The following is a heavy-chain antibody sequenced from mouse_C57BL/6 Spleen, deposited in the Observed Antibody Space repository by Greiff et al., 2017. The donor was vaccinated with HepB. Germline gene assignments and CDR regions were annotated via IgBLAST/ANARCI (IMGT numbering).Heavy chain of an antibody. CDR1: GYTFTSYW. V-gene: IGHV1-69*01. Sequence: VQLQQPGAELVMPGASVKLSCKASGYTFTSYWMHWVKQRPGQGLEWIGEIDPSDSYTNYNQKFKGKSTLTVDKSSSTAYMQLSSLTSEDSAVYYCARTPSGTGNFDYWGKGTTLTVAS. D-gene: IGHD4-1*01. CDR2: IDPSDSYT. CDR3: ARTPSGTGNFDY. J-gene: IGHJ2*01.